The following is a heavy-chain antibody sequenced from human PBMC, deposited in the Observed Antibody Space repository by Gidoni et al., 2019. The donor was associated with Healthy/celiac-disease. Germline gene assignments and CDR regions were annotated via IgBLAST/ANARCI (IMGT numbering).Heavy chain of an antibody. V-gene: IGHV4-4*02. CDR2: IYHSGST. CDR3: ASTQRITIFGVVTRPYCYYYYGMDV. Sequence: QVQLQEPGPGLGKPSGTLSPTCAVPGGSTSSSNGRSWVRQPPGKGLEWIGEIYHSGSTNYNPSLKSRVTISVDKSKSQFSLKLSSVTAADTAVYYCASTQRITIFGVVTRPYCYYYYGMDVWGQGTTVTVSS. CDR1: GGSTSSSNG. J-gene: IGHJ6*02. D-gene: IGHD3-3*01.